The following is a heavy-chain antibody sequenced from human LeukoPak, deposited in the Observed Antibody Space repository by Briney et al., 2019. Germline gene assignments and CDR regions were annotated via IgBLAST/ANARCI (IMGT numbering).Heavy chain of an antibody. CDR3: ARGGGSSGPHRHYYYGMGV. D-gene: IGHD6-13*01. J-gene: IGHJ6*02. Sequence: GGSLRLSCAASGFTFSDYYVSWIRQAPGKGLEWVSYISSSSSYTNYADSVKGRFTVSRDNAKNSLYLQMNSLRAEDTAVYYWARGGGSSGPHRHYYYGMGVWGQGTTVTVSS. V-gene: IGHV3-11*05. CDR1: GFTFSDYY. CDR2: ISSSSSYT.